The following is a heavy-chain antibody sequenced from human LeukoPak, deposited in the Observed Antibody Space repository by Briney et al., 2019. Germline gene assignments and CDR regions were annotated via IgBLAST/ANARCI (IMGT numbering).Heavy chain of an antibody. CDR3: AKDGSSEEGYFYFDY. CDR1: GFTFSSYG. CDR2: ISYDGSNK. J-gene: IGHJ4*02. Sequence: GGSLRLSCAASGFTFSSYGMHWVRQAPGKGLEWVAVISYDGSNKYYADSVKGRFTISRDNSKNTLYLQMNSLRAEDTAVYYCAKDGSSEEGYFYFDYWGQGTLVTVSS. V-gene: IGHV3-30*18. D-gene: IGHD2-2*01.